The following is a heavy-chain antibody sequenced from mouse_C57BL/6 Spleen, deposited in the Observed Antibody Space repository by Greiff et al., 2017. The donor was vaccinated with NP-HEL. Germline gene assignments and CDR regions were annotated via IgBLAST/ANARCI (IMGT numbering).Heavy chain of an antibody. D-gene: IGHD1-1*01. Sequence: QVQLQQSGAELARPGASVKLSCKASGYTLTSYGISWVKQRTGQGLEWIGEIYPRSGNTYYNEKFKGKATLTADKSSSTAYMELRSLTSEDSAVYFCARKDGSSSYYYAMDYWGQGTSVTVSS. CDR2: IYPRSGNT. V-gene: IGHV1-81*01. J-gene: IGHJ4*01. CDR1: GYTLTSYG. CDR3: ARKDGSSSYYYAMDY.